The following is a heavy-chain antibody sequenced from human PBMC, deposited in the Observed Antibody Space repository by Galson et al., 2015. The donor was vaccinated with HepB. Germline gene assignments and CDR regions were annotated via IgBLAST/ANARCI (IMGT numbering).Heavy chain of an antibody. CDR1: GFTFDDYA. CDR2: ISWNSGSI. Sequence: SLRLSCAASGFTFDDYAMHWVRQAPGKGLEWVSGISWNSGSIGYADSVKGRFIISRDNAKNSLYLQMDSLRAEDTALYYCAKGLTTIFGVFDYWGQGTLVTVSS. D-gene: IGHD3-3*01. J-gene: IGHJ4*02. V-gene: IGHV3-9*01. CDR3: AKGLTTIFGVFDY.